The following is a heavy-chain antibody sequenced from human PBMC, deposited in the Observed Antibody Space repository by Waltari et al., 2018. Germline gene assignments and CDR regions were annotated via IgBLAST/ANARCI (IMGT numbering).Heavy chain of an antibody. CDR2: KLYDGSNK. J-gene: IGHJ4*02. CDR3: AKVSGSIRDRRGSPPGDY. D-gene: IGHD3-10*01. CDR1: GFTFSSYG. V-gene: IGHV3-30*18. Sequence: QVHLVESGGGVVQPGRSLRLSCAASGFTFSSYGMHWVRQAPGKWLEWVALKLYDGSNKYYADSVKGRFTISRDNSKNTLYLQMSSLRAEDTAVYYCAKVSGSIRDRRGSPPGDYWGQGTLVTVSS.